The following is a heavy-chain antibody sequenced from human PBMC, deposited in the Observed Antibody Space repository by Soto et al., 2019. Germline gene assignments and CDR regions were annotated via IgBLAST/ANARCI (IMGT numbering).Heavy chain of an antibody. CDR1: GFKFGASA. D-gene: IGHD6-13*01. Sequence: GGSLRLSCAASGFKFGASALQWVRQASGKGLEWLGRIGSRGESYATTYDVSVKGRITISRDDSKKTAYLQMNSLESEDTAVYYCAKVSEYSQQLVRDYYFDYWGQGTLVTVSS. J-gene: IGHJ4*02. V-gene: IGHV3-73*01. CDR2: IGSRGESYAT. CDR3: AKVSEYSQQLVRDYYFDY.